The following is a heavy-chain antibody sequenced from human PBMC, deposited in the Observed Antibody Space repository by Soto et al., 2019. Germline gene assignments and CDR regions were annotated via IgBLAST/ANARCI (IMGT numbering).Heavy chain of an antibody. CDR1: GFTFSDYW. CDR2: IDRDGSST. Sequence: EVQLVESGGGLVQPGGSLRLSCAASGFTFSDYWMHWVRQAPGKGLVWVSQIDRDGSSTNYADSVKGRFTISRDNAKNTLYLQMNSLRADDTAVYYCARACYGTYGWFDPWGQGTLLTVSS. D-gene: IGHD1-26*01. CDR3: ARACYGTYGWFDP. J-gene: IGHJ5*02. V-gene: IGHV3-74*01.